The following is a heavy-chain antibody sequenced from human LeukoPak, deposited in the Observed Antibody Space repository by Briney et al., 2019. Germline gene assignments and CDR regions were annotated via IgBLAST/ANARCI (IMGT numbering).Heavy chain of an antibody. CDR3: ASQDC. CDR2: IYYSGST. Sequence: SETLSLTCTVSGGSISNYHWSWIRQPPGKGLEWIGYIYYSGSTNYNPSLKSRVTISVDTDKNQFFLKLSSVTAEDTAVYYCASQDCWGQGTLVTVSS. V-gene: IGHV4-59*08. J-gene: IGHJ4*02. CDR1: GGSISNYH.